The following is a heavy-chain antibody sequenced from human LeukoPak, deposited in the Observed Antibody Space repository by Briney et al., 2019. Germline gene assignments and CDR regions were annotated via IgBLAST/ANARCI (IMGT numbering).Heavy chain of an antibody. Sequence: QPGGSLRLSCAASGFTSSSHWMHWVRQTPGKGLVWVSRIKSDGSSVDYADSVKGRFTISRDNAKNTLYLQMNSLRAEDMAVYYCVRDGVGAPPFDYWGQGALVTVSS. CDR1: GFTSSSHW. J-gene: IGHJ4*02. D-gene: IGHD1-26*01. CDR2: IKSDGSSV. CDR3: VRDGVGAPPFDY. V-gene: IGHV3-74*01.